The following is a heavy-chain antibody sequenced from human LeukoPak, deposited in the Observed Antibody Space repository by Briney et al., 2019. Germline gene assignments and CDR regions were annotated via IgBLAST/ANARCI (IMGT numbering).Heavy chain of an antibody. CDR3: ARLGQAYYYDSSGSPDAFHI. V-gene: IGHV4-61*05. J-gene: IGHJ3*02. D-gene: IGHD3-22*01. CDR2: IYYSGST. Sequence: SETLSLTCTVSGGSISSSSYYWSWIRQPPGKGLEWIAYIYYSGSTNYNPSLKSRVTISVDTSKNQFSLKPSSVTAADTAVYYCARLGQAYYYDSSGSPDAFHIWGQGTMVTVS. CDR1: GGSISSSSYY.